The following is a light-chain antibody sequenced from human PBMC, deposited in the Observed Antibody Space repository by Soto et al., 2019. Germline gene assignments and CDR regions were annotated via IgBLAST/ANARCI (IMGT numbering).Light chain of an antibody. CDR2: EAS. J-gene: IGKJ1*01. V-gene: IGKV1-5*03. CDR3: QQYKKYGGT. CDR1: QTVRSW. Sequence: DMQMTQSPPTLSASVGERVTITCRANQTVRSWVAWYQQKVGEGPKLLIYEASILQSGVSSRFRGDESGGVPGTDFTHTISSLKPDDSATYYCQQYKKYGGTLGQGTKVDIX.